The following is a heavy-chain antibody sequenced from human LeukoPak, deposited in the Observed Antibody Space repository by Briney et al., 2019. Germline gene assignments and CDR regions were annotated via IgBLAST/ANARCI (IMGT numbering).Heavy chain of an antibody. V-gene: IGHV4-38-2*01. CDR2: IYHSGST. Sequence: SETLSLTCAVSGYSISSDNYWVWTRQPPGQGLEWTGGIYHSGSTYYNPSLKSRVTMSVGTSKNQFSLKLSSVTGAGKAVYYCARAPRDSSSSNYMRRFDYWGQGTLVTVSS. CDR3: ARAPRDSSSSNYMRRFDY. CDR1: GYSISSDNY. J-gene: IGHJ4*02. D-gene: IGHD3-22*01.